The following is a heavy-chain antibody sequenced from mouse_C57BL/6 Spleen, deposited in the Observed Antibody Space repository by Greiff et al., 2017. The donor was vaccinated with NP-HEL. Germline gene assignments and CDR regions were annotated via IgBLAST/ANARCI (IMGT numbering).Heavy chain of an antibody. CDR1: GYTFTSYW. J-gene: IGHJ4*01. CDR2: IDPSDSYT. V-gene: IGHV1-69*01. D-gene: IGHD4-1*01. Sequence: QVHVKQPGAELVMPGASVKLSCKASGYTFTSYWMHWVKQRPGQGLEWIGEIDPSDSYTNYNQKFKGKSTLTVDKSSSTAYMQLSSLTSEDSAVYYSGRRTPNWASYAMDYWGQGTSVTVSS. CDR3: GRRTPNWASYAMDY.